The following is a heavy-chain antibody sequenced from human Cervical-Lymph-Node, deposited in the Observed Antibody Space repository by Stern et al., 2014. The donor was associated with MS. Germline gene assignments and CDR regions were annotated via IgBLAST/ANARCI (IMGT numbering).Heavy chain of an antibody. J-gene: IGHJ4*02. Sequence: MQLVESGGGVVQPGGSLRLSCAASGFIFSSYAMHWVRQAPGKGLEWVAVTSYDGSSEYYGDSVKGRFTVSRDNSKNTLFLQMNGLRPEDTAVYYCARDDHRPTELSPIYWGQGTLVTVSS. CDR2: TSYDGSSE. CDR1: GFIFSSYA. V-gene: IGHV3-30*04. D-gene: IGHD3-10*01. CDR3: ARDDHRPTELSPIY.